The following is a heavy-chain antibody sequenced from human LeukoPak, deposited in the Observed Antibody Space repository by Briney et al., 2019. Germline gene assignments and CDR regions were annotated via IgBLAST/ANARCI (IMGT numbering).Heavy chain of an antibody. D-gene: IGHD3-16*01. CDR3: AGREGDYSDY. CDR1: GFTFSTCA. CDR2: ISDSGGTT. Sequence: PGGSLRLSCAASGFTFSTCAMTWVRQAPGKGLEWVSSISDSGGTTFYADSVKGRFTISRDNSKNTLYLQMNSLRVEDTAAYYCAGREGDYSDYWGQGTLVTVSS. J-gene: IGHJ4*02. V-gene: IGHV3-23*01.